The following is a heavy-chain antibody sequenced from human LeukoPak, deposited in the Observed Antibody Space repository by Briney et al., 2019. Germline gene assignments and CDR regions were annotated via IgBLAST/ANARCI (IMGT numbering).Heavy chain of an antibody. CDR3: VRGTYGVDY. CDR1: GFTFSNYG. D-gene: IGHD4-17*01. CDR2: IWYDGSNK. V-gene: IGHV3-33*01. Sequence: GGSLRLSCVASGFTFSNYGMHWVRQAPGKGLEWVAVIWYDGSNKYYADSVKGRFTISRDNSKSMMYLQMNGLRAEDTAVYYCVRGTYGVDYWGQGTLVTVSS. J-gene: IGHJ4*02.